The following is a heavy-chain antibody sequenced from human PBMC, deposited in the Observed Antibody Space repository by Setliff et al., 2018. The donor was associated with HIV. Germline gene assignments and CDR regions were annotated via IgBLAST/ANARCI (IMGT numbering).Heavy chain of an antibody. CDR3: ARGIVHLPYYFDY. CDR1: GFTFSAYG. D-gene: IGHD3-16*02. J-gene: IGHJ4*02. Sequence: PGGSLRLSCVASGFTFSAYGMHWVRQAPGKGLVWVSRINSDGSTTSYADSVKGRFTISRDNAKNTLYLRMNSLRAEDTAVYYCARGIVHLPYYFDYWGQGTLVTVSS. V-gene: IGHV3-74*01. CDR2: INSDGSTT.